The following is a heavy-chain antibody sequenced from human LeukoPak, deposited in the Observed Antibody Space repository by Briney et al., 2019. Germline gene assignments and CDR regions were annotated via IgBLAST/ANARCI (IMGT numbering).Heavy chain of an antibody. D-gene: IGHD6-13*01. CDR2: IIPIFGTA. J-gene: IGHJ3*02. CDR3: ASGSWYSGRPHAFDI. V-gene: IGHV1-69*06. CDR1: GGTFSSYA. Sequence: ASVKVSCKASGGTFSSYAISWVRQAPGQGLEWMGGIIPIFGTANYAQKFQGRVTITADKSTSTAYMELSSLRSEDTAVYYCASGSWYSGRPHAFDIWGQGTMVTVSS.